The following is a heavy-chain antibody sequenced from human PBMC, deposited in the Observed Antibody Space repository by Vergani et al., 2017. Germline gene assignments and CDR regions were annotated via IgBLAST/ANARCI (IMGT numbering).Heavy chain of an antibody. V-gene: IGHV4-34*01. Sequence: QVQLQQWGAGLLKPSETLSLTCDVYGGSFTGYYWSWIRQPPGKGLEWIGEINYSGSTNYNPSLKSRVTISVDTSKNQFFLKLSSVTAADTAVYYCARVGQKYYDILTGYLDYWGQGTLVTVSS. CDR1: GGSFTGYY. D-gene: IGHD3-9*01. CDR3: ARVGQKYYDILTGYLDY. J-gene: IGHJ4*02. CDR2: INYSGST.